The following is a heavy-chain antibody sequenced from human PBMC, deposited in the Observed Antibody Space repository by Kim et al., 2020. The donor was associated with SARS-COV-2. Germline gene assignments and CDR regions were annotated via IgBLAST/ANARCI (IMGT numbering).Heavy chain of an antibody. CDR3: ARDGIHWAYRNYFDY. J-gene: IGHJ4*02. CDR1: GFTFSHYA. D-gene: IGHD5-18*01. V-gene: IGHV3-30-3*01. Sequence: GGSLRLSCAASGFTFSHYAMHWVRQAPGKGLEWVAAISYYGNTTDYADSVKGRFTISRDNSNNRLYLQMNSLRAEDAALYYCARDGIHWAYRNYFDYWGQGTLVTVSS. CDR2: ISYYGNTT.